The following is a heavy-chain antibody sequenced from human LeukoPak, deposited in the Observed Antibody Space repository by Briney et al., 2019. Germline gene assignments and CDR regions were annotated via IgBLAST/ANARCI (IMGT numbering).Heavy chain of an antibody. D-gene: IGHD6-19*01. CDR2: INTDGTVT. J-gene: IGHJ4*02. V-gene: IGHV3-74*01. CDR3: ATKQWLAPPPDS. CDR1: GFTFSKYW. Sequence: GGSLRLSCAASGFTFSKYWMLWVRQAPGKGLQSVSRINTDGTVTTYADSVKGRFTVSRDNADNTMFPQMNSVRDEDTAVYYCATKQWLAPPPDSWGQGTPVTVSS.